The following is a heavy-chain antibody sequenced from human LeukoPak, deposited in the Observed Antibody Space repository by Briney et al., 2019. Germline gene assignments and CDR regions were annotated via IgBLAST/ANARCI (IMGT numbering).Heavy chain of an antibody. V-gene: IGHV4-30-4*08. D-gene: IGHD3-3*01. Sequence: SETLALTCTVSGGSISSGDYYWSWIRQPPGKGLEWIGYIYYSGSTYYNPSLKSRGTISVDTSKNQFSLKLSSVTAADTAVYYCATNDFWSGYYTGYYYYYMDVWGKGTTVTVSS. J-gene: IGHJ6*03. CDR3: ATNDFWSGYYTGYYYYYMDV. CDR2: IYYSGST. CDR1: GGSISSGDYY.